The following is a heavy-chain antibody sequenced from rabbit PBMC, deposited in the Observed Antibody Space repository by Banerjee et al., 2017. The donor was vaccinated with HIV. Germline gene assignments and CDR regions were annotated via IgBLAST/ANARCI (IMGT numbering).Heavy chain of an antibody. CDR2: INTSSGNT. D-gene: IGHD4-1*01. CDR3: ARDLAGVIGWNFGL. CDR1: GFSFSNKYV. V-gene: IGHV1S45*01. Sequence: QEQLEESGGDLVKPEGSLTLTCTASGFSFSNKYVMCWVRQAPGKGLEWIACINTSSGNTVYASWAKGRFTISRDNAQNTVSLQMNTLTAADTATYFCARDLAGVIGWNFGLWGQGTLVTVS. J-gene: IGHJ3*01.